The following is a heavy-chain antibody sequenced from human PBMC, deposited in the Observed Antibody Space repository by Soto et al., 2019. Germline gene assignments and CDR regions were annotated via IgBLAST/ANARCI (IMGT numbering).Heavy chain of an antibody. CDR2: ISSSSSYI. CDR1: GFTFSSYS. Sequence: EVQLVESGGGLVKPGGSLRLSCAASGFTFSSYSMNWVRQAPGKGLEWVSSISSSSSYIYYADSVKGRFTISRDNAKNSLYLQMNSLRAEDTAVYYCARVEVRGVIIKPFDYWGQGTLVPVSS. V-gene: IGHV3-21*01. CDR3: ARVEVRGVIIKPFDY. D-gene: IGHD3-10*01. J-gene: IGHJ4*02.